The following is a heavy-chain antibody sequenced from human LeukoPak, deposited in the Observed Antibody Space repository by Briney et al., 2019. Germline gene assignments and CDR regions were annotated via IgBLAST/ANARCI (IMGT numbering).Heavy chain of an antibody. V-gene: IGHV3-23*01. J-gene: IGHJ4*02. Sequence: PGGSLRLSCAASGFTFSNYSMSWVRQAPGKGLEWVSTISGTGGTTYYADSVKGRFTISRDNSKNTLFLQFNSLRADDTAVYYCAKGRGTTVTAAANYWGQGTLFTVSS. D-gene: IGHD4-17*01. CDR1: GFTFSNYS. CDR3: AKGRGTTVTAAANY. CDR2: ISGTGGTT.